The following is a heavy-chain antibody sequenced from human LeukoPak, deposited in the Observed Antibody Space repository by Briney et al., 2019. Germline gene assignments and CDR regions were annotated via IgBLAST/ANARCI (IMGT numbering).Heavy chain of an antibody. CDR3: AREPITMVRGARGAFDI. J-gene: IGHJ3*02. D-gene: IGHD3-10*01. CDR2: IYYSGST. V-gene: IGHV4-59*01. Sequence: PSETLSLTCTVSGGSISSYYWSWIRQSPGKGLEWIGYIYYSGSTNYNPSLKSRVTISVDTSKNQFSLKLSSVTAADTAVYYRAREPITMVRGARGAFDIWGQGTMVTVSS. CDR1: GGSISSYY.